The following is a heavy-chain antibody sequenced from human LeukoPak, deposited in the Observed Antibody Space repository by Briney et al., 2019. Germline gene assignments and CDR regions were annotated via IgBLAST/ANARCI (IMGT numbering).Heavy chain of an antibody. CDR2: MNPNSGNT. V-gene: IGHV1-8*02. J-gene: IGHJ3*02. Sequence: ASVKVSCKASGYTFKNYDINWVRQATGQGLEWMGWMNPNSGNTGFAQKFQDRVTITTDTSTSTAYIELRSLRSDDTAVYYCATYTGGRWLQFGSDAFDIWGQGTMVTVSS. CDR3: ATYTGGRWLQFGSDAFDI. D-gene: IGHD5-24*01. CDR1: GYTFKNYD.